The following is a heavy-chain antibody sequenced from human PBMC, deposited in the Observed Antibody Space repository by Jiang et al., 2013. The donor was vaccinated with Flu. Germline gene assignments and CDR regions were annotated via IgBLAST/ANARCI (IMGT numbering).Heavy chain of an antibody. V-gene: IGHV1-24*01. CDR3: AKAHFNYYDSSGPPTLDY. D-gene: IGHD3-22*01. CDR1: GYTLTELS. CDR2: FDPEDGET. Sequence: SGAEVKKPGASVKVSCKVSGYTLTELSMHWVRQAPGKGLEWMGGFDPEDGETIYAQKFQGRVTMTEDTSTDTAYMELSSLRSEDTAVYYCAKAHFNYYDSSGPPTLDYWGQGTLVTVSS. J-gene: IGHJ4*02.